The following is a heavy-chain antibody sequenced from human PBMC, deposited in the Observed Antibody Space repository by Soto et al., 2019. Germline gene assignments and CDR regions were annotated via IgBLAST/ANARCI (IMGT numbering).Heavy chain of an antibody. D-gene: IGHD6-19*01. CDR3: AKTDKSNPQSSVWANRFDY. CDR2: ISRSGAST. CDR1: GFTFSSYA. Sequence: EVQLLESGGGLVQPGGSLRLSCAASGFTFSSYAMTWVRQAPGKGLEWVSTISRSGASTYYRDSVKGRFTISRDNSKNTVYLQMNSLRAEDTAGYYCAKTDKSNPQSSVWANRFDYWGQASLVTVSS. J-gene: IGHJ4*02. V-gene: IGHV3-23*01.